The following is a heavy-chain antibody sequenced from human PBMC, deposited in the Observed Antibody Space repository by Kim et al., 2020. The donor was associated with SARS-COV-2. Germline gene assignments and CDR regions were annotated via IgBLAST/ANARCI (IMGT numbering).Heavy chain of an antibody. D-gene: IGHD3-9*01. J-gene: IGHJ3*02. V-gene: IGHV3-23*01. CDR2: ISGSGGST. CDR1: GFTFSSYA. CDR3: AKRGLLRYFDRLLKDDAFDI. Sequence: GGSLRLSCAASGFTFSSYAMSWVRQAPGKGLEWVSAISGSGGSTYYADSVKGRFTISRDNSKNTLYLQMNSLRAEDTAVYYCAKRGLLRYFDRLLKDDAFDIWGQGTMVTVSS.